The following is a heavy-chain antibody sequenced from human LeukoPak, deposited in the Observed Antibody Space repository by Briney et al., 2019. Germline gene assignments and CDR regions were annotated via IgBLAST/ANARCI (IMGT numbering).Heavy chain of an antibody. Sequence: PSETLSLTCTVSGGSINYYYWSWIRQPPGKGLEWIGYVYDSGSTNYNASLKSRVTISVDTSKNQFSLKLSSVTAADTAVYCCARASRGYSYGHDYYGMDVWGQGTTVTVSS. V-gene: IGHV4-59*01. CDR2: VYDSGST. D-gene: IGHD5-18*01. J-gene: IGHJ6*02. CDR1: GGSINYYY. CDR3: ARASRGYSYGHDYYGMDV.